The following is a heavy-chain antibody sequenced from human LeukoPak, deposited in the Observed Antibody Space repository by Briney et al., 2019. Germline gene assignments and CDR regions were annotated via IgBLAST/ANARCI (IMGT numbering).Heavy chain of an antibody. Sequence: GESLKISCKGSGYSFTSYGISWVRQAPGQGLEWMGWISAYNGNTNYAQKLQGRVTMTTDTSTSTAYMELRSLRSDDTAVYYCARDYGSAVFDYWGQGTLVTVSS. V-gene: IGHV1-18*01. J-gene: IGHJ4*02. CDR3: ARDYGSAVFDY. CDR1: GYSFTSYG. D-gene: IGHD6-25*01. CDR2: ISAYNGNT.